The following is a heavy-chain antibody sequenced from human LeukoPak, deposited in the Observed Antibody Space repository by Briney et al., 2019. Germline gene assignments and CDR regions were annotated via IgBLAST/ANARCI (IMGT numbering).Heavy chain of an antibody. J-gene: IGHJ4*02. V-gene: IGHV3-7*01. CDR2: IKQDGSEK. CDR1: GFTFSSYW. CDR3: ANIPYSSSWYFDY. D-gene: IGHD6-13*01. Sequence: SGGSLRLSCAASGFTFSSYWMSWVRQAPGKGLEWVANIKQDGSEKYYVDSVKGRFTISRDNAKNSLYLQMNSLRAEDTAVYYCANIPYSSSWYFDYWGQGTLVTVSS.